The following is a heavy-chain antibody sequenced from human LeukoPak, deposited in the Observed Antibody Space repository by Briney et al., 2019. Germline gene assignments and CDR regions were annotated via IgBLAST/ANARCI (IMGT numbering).Heavy chain of an antibody. CDR1: GGPVTSTNW. D-gene: IGHD3-3*01. J-gene: IGHJ4*02. Sequence: SETLSLTCDASGGPVTSTNWWTWVRQPPGEGLEWIGEVHLDGRTNYNPSLKSRLIMSVDLPENHISLKLTSVTAADTAVYYCAREGGFYRPLDYSGQGTLVTVSS. CDR3: AREGGFYRPLDY. CDR2: VHLDGRT. V-gene: IGHV4-4*02.